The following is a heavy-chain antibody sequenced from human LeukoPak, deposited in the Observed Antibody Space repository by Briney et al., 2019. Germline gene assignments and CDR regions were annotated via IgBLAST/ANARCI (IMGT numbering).Heavy chain of an antibody. CDR3: ARGTRWQQLSRGSPFFGY. CDR1: GGSFSGYY. V-gene: IGHV4-34*01. Sequence: SETLSLTCAVYGGSFSGYYWSWIRQPPGKGLEWIGEINHSGSTNYNPSLKSRVTISVDTSKNQFSLKLSSVTAADTAVYYCARGTRWQQLSRGSPFFGYWGQGTLVIVSS. J-gene: IGHJ4*02. CDR2: INHSGST. D-gene: IGHD6-13*01.